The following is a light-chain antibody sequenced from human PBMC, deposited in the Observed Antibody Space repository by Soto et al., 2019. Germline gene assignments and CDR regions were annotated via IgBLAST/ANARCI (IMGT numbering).Light chain of an antibody. Sequence: AIQMTQSPSSLSASVGDRVTITCRASQGIRNDLGWYQQKPGKAPKLLIYAASSLQSGVPSRFSGSGSGTDFTLTISSLQPEDFATYYCLQDYNYPLGYTFGQGTKLESK. V-gene: IGKV1-6*01. CDR1: QGIRND. J-gene: IGKJ2*01. CDR3: LQDYNYPLGYT. CDR2: AAS.